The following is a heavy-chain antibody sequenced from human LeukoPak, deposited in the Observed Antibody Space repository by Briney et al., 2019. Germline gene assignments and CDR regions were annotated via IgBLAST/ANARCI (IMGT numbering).Heavy chain of an antibody. CDR3: AMFYVWGSYRPGEEDY. Sequence: ASVTVSCKASGYTFTGYYMHWVRQAPGQGLEWMGWINPNSGGTNYAQKFQGRVTMTRDTSIRTAYMELSRLRSDDTAVYYCAMFYVWGSYRPGEEDYWGQGTLVTVSS. V-gene: IGHV1-2*02. J-gene: IGHJ4*02. CDR1: GYTFTGYY. CDR2: INPNSGGT. D-gene: IGHD3-16*02.